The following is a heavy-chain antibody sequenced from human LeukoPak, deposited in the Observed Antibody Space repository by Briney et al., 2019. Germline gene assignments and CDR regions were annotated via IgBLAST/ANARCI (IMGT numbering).Heavy chain of an antibody. CDR1: GFTFSSYW. CDR2: INSDGSST. CDR3: ARAGGFTTVRGVITPHGWNY. Sequence: PGGSLRLSCAASGFTFSSYWMHWVRQVPGKGLVWVSRINSDGSSTSYADSVKGRFTISRDNAKNSLYLQMNSLRAEDTAVYYCARAGGFTTVRGVITPHGWNYWGQGTLVTVSS. V-gene: IGHV3-74*01. D-gene: IGHD3-10*01. J-gene: IGHJ4*02.